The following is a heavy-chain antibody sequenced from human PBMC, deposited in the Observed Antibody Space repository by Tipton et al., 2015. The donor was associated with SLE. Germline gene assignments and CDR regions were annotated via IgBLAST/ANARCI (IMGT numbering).Heavy chain of an antibody. CDR3: AREFLNPVTTVHYYFDL. D-gene: IGHD4-11*01. CDR1: GGSISSYY. Sequence: TLSLTCTVSGGSISSYYWSWIRQPAGGGLGWIGRIYTNENTNYNPSLKSRVTTSVDTSKNHFSLKLISVTAADTAVYYCAREFLNPVTTVHYYFDLWGRGTLVTVSS. V-gene: IGHV4-4*07. J-gene: IGHJ2*01. CDR2: IYTNENT.